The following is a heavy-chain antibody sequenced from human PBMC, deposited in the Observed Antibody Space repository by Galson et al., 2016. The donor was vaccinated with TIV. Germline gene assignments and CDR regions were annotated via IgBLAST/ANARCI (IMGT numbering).Heavy chain of an antibody. J-gene: IGHJ3*02. Sequence: SLRLSCAGSGITFSNYAVNWFRQAPGKGLEWVGFITSKTYGATTEYAASVKGRFTISRDDSRNIAYLQMNSLKTEDTAVYYCTRTAMGSTRNAFDIWGQGTVVTVSS. CDR3: TRTAMGSTRNAFDI. CDR1: GITFSNYA. V-gene: IGHV3-49*03. CDR2: ITSKTYGATT. D-gene: IGHD1-1*01.